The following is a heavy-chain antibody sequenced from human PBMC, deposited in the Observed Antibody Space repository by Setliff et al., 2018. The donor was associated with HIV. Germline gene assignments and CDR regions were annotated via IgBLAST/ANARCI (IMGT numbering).Heavy chain of an antibody. CDR3: ARYYYDSSGYIFFPGLPDY. CDR1: GFTISSRYY. Sequence: SETLSLTCAVSGFTISSRYYWGWIRQPPGKGLEWIGYIYYSGSTKHNPSLKSRVTISLDTSKNQFSLKLTSVTAADTAVYYCARYYYDSSGYIFFPGLPDYWGQGTLVTVSS. CDR2: IYYSGST. V-gene: IGHV4-61*01. D-gene: IGHD3-22*01. J-gene: IGHJ4*02.